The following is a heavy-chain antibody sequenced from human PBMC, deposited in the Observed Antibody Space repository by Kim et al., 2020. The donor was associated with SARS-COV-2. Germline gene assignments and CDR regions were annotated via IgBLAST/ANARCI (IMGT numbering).Heavy chain of an antibody. Sequence: TYTQKFQGRVTMTRDTSTNTVYMELSGLTSEDTAVYYCARGAGSGSYYSPWGQGTLVTVS. V-gene: IGHV1-46*01. J-gene: IGHJ5*02. CDR3: ARGAGSGSYYSP. D-gene: IGHD3-10*01.